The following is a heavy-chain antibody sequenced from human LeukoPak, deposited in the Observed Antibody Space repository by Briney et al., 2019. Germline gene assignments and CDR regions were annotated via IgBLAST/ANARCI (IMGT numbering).Heavy chain of an antibody. Sequence: SETLSLTCGVYGGSFSDYYWSWIRQPPGRGLEWIGEINHSGNINYNPSLKSRVTISVDTSKNQFSLKLSSVTAADTAVYYCARDVSRGDSYFDYWGQGTLVTVSS. D-gene: IGHD4-17*01. V-gene: IGHV4-34*01. CDR2: INHSGNI. CDR3: ARDVSRGDSYFDY. CDR1: GGSFSDYY. J-gene: IGHJ4*02.